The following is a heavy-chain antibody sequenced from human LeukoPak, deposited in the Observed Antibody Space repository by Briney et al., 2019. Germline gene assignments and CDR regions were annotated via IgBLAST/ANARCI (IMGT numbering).Heavy chain of an antibody. CDR2: INAGNGNT. Sequence: GASVTVSCKASGYTFTSYAMHWVRQAPGQRLEWMGWINAGNGNTKYSQKFQGRVTITRDTSASTAYMELSSLRSEDTAVYYCARVASGWYAGLDYWGQGTLVTVSS. CDR1: GYTFTSYA. V-gene: IGHV1-3*01. CDR3: ARVASGWYAGLDY. D-gene: IGHD6-19*01. J-gene: IGHJ4*02.